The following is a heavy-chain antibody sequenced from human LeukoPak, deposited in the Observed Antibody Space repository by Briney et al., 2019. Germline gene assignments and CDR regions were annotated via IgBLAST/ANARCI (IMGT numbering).Heavy chain of an antibody. J-gene: IGHJ4*02. CDR1: GFTFSSYA. CDR3: ARDTRGDYYDSSGYFDY. D-gene: IGHD3-22*01. V-gene: IGHV3-30-3*01. Sequence: GGSLRLSCAASGFTFSSYAMHWVRQAPGKGLEWVAVISYDGSNKYYADSVKGRFTISRDNSKNTLYLQMNSLRAEDTAVYYCARDTRGDYYDSSGYFDYRGQGTLVTVSS. CDR2: ISYDGSNK.